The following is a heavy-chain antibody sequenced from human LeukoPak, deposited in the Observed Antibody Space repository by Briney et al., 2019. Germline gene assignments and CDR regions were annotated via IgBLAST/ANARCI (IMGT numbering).Heavy chain of an antibody. V-gene: IGHV1-2*02. CDR1: GYKFNDYY. J-gene: IGHJ5*02. Sequence: GASVKVSCKASGYKFNDYYIHWVRQAPGQGLEWLGWINPNGGAANDAQTFQGRVTMTRDASIRTAYLELSGLRSDDTAVYYCAKDGGRCDPVNCHPRELETWGQGTLVTVSS. CDR2: INPNGGAA. CDR3: AKDGGRCDPVNCHPRELET. D-gene: IGHD1-26*01.